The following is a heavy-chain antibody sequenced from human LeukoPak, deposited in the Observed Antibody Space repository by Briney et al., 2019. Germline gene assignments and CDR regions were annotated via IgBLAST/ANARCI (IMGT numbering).Heavy chain of an antibody. CDR3: ARVDIVVVPTATFDY. V-gene: IGHV4-38-2*02. CDR1: GYSISSGYY. Sequence: TSETLSLTCTVSGYSISSGYYWGWIRQPPGKGLEWIGSINYSGNTYYNPSLKSRVTISVDTSKNQFSLKLSSVTAADTAVYYCARVDIVVVPTATFDYWGQGTLVTVSS. D-gene: IGHD2-2*01. CDR2: INYSGNT. J-gene: IGHJ4*02.